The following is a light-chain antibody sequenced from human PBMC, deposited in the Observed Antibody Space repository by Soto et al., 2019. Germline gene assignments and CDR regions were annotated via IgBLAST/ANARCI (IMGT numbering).Light chain of an antibody. CDR1: QSISTW. Sequence: DIQMTQSPSTLSASVGDRFTITCRASQSISTWLAWFQQKPGKAPDLLIYDASSLESGVPSRFSGSGSGTEFTLTISSLQPDDFATYYCQQYNTYSRTFGQGTRREI. J-gene: IGKJ5*01. V-gene: IGKV1-5*01. CDR3: QQYNTYSRT. CDR2: DAS.